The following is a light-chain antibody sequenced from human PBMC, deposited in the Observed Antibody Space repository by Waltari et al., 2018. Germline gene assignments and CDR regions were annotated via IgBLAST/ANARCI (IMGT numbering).Light chain of an antibody. V-gene: IGKV4-1*01. CDR3: QQYHTSPFT. CDR1: QRLINSPTGQGY. Sequence: DIVLAQSPDSLAVSLGERATINCKPSQRLINSPTGQGYLAWYQPKPGQPPKLLIHWASTRESGVPDRFSGSGSGTDFTLTISSLQAEDVAIYYCQQYHTSPFTFGPGTKVDI. J-gene: IGKJ3*01. CDR2: WAS.